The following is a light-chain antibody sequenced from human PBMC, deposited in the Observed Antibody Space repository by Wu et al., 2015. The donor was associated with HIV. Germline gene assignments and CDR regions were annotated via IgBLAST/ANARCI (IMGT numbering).Light chain of an antibody. CDR3: QESDSTLFPYT. Sequence: DIQMTQSPSSLSASIGDTVTISCRASQTVRSHLNWYQQKPGQAPKLLIFAATTLSSGVPSRFSGSGSDTDFTLTITSLQPEDFATYYCQESDSTLFPYTFGQGTTLAIK. J-gene: IGKJ2*01. V-gene: IGKV1-39*01. CDR2: AAT. CDR1: QTVRSH.